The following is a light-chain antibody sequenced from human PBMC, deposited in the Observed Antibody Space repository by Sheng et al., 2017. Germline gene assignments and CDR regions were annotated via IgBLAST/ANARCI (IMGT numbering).Light chain of an antibody. CDR2: GAS. CDR1: QSVRSSY. V-gene: IGKV3-20*01. Sequence: EIVLTQSPGTLSLSPGERATLSCRASQSVRSSYLAWYQQKPGQAPRLLIYGASSRATGIPDRFSGSGSGTDFTLTISRLEPEDFAVYHCQQYGNSPWTFGQGTKVEIK. CDR3: QQYGNSPWT. J-gene: IGKJ1*01.